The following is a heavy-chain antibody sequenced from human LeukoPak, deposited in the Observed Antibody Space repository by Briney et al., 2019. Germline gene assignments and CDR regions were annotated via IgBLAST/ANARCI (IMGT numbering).Heavy chain of an antibody. V-gene: IGHV4-4*09. CDR2: IYTSGST. J-gene: IGHJ4*02. CDR3: ARLWGTTGTAIDY. CDR1: GGSISSYY. D-gene: IGHD1-1*01. Sequence: SETLSLTCTVSGGSISSYYWSWIRQPPGKGLEWIGYIYTSGSTNYNPSLKSRVTILVDTSKNQFSLKLSSVTAADTAVYYCARLWGTTGTAIDYWGQGTLVTVSS.